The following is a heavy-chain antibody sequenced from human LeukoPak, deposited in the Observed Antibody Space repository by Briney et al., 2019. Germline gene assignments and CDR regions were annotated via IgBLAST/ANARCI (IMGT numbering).Heavy chain of an antibody. CDR3: VRGVGVSRFNYFDP. V-gene: IGHV3-33*01. CDR2: IWYDASNK. J-gene: IGHJ5*02. Sequence: GGSLRLSCAASGFTFSSFGMRWVRQAPGKGLEWVAVIWYDASNKYYADSVKGRFTISRDNSKNTLFLQMNSLRDGDTAVYYCVRGVGVSRFNYFDPWGQGTLVIVSS. CDR1: GFTFSSFG. D-gene: IGHD6-13*01.